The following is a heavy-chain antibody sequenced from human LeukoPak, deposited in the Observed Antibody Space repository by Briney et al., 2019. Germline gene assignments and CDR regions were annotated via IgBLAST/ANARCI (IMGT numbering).Heavy chain of an antibody. CDR1: GFPFSSYA. Sequence: PGGSLRLSCAASGFPFSSYAMTWVRQAPGKGLEWVSSISGRGTSTHYADSVKGRFSISRDNSKNTLYLQMNSLRAEDTAVYYCAKRGELLGDILTGYVSPLFDYWGQGTLVTVSS. J-gene: IGHJ4*02. D-gene: IGHD3-9*01. CDR3: AKRGELLGDILTGYVSPLFDY. CDR2: ISGRGTST. V-gene: IGHV3-23*01.